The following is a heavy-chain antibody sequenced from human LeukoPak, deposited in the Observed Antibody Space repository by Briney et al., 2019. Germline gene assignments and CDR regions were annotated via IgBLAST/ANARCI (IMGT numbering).Heavy chain of an antibody. J-gene: IGHJ4*02. CDR2: ISYDGSNK. V-gene: IGHV3-30*18. D-gene: IGHD3-9*01. CDR3: AKEGDILTGYYPPGYFDY. Sequence: GGSLRLSCAASGFTFSSYGMHWVRQAPGKGLEWVAVISYDGSNKYYADSVKGRFTISRDNSKNTLYLQMNSLRAEGTAVYYCAKEGDILTGYYPPGYFDYWGQGTLVTVSS. CDR1: GFTFSSYG.